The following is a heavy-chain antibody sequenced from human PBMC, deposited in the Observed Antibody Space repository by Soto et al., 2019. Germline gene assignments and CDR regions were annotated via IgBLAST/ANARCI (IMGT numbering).Heavy chain of an antibody. V-gene: IGHV3-21*01. CDR1: GFTFSSYS. J-gene: IGHJ6*04. D-gene: IGHD5-18*01. CDR2: ISSSSSYI. Sequence: GGSLRLSCAASGFTFSSYSMNWVRQAPGKGLEWVSSISSSSSYIYYADSVKGRFTISRDNAKNSLYLQMNSLRAEDTAVYYCASDAIGYSYGLRDVWGKGTTVTVSS. CDR3: ASDAIGYSYGLRDV.